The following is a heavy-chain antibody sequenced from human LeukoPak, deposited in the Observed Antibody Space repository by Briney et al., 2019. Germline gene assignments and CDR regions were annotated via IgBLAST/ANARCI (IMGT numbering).Heavy chain of an antibody. J-gene: IGHJ3*02. CDR1: GFTFSSYE. Sequence: SGGSLRLSCIASGFTFSSYEMDWVRRAPGKGLEWVSYIGSSGGSRYYADSVTGRFTTSRDNAKNSLYLQMNSLRAEDTAVYYCAREDGDAFDIWGQGTMVTVSS. CDR2: IGSSGGSR. CDR3: AREDGDAFDI. D-gene: IGHD5-24*01. V-gene: IGHV3-48*03.